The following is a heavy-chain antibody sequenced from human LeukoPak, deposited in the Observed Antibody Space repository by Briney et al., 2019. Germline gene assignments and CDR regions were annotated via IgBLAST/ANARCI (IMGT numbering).Heavy chain of an antibody. J-gene: IGHJ5*02. CDR3: ARDSGSSSWYSDKTWFDP. V-gene: IGHV1-18*01. CDR1: GYTFTSYG. CDR2: ISAYNGNT. Sequence: GASVKVSCKASGYTFTSYGISWVRQAPGQGLEWMGWISAYNGNTNYAQKLQGRVTMTTDTSTGTAYMELRSLRSDDTAVYYCARDSGSSSWYSDKTWFDPWGQGTLVTVSS. D-gene: IGHD6-13*01.